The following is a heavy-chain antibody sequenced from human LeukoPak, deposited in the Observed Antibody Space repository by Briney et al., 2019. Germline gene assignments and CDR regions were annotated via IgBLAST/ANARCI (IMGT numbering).Heavy chain of an antibody. Sequence: GGSLRLSCAASGFTFSSYEMNWVRQAPGKGLEWVSYISSSGSTIYYADSVKGRFTISRDNAKNSLYLQMNSLRAEDTAVYYCARDGRGEMTGYPTSYGMDVWGQGTTVTVSS. J-gene: IGHJ6*02. CDR3: ARDGRGEMTGYPTSYGMDV. CDR1: GFTFSSYE. CDR2: ISSSGSTI. V-gene: IGHV3-48*03. D-gene: IGHD3-9*01.